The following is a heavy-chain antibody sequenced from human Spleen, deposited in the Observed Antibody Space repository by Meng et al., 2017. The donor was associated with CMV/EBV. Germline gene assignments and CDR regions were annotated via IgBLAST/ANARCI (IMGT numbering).Heavy chain of an antibody. V-gene: IGHV4-34*01. J-gene: IGHJ5*02. CDR1: GGSFSGYY. Sequence: GSLRLSCAVYGGSFSGYYWSWIRQPPGKGLEWIGEINHSGSTNYNPSLKSRVTISVDTSKNQFSPKLSSVTAADTAVYYCARGRGYYDFWSGPSWFDPWGQGTLVTVSS. CDR2: INHSGST. CDR3: ARGRGYYDFWSGPSWFDP. D-gene: IGHD3-3*01.